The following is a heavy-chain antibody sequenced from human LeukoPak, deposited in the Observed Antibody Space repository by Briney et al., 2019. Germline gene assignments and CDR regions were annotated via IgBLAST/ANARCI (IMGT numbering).Heavy chain of an antibody. J-gene: IGHJ3*02. CDR3: AREGTGDGAFDI. Sequence: GWINPNSGGTNYAQKFQGRVTMTRDTSISTAYMELSRLRSDDTAVYYCAREGTGDGAFDIWGQGTMVTVSS. CDR2: INPNSGGT. V-gene: IGHV1-2*02. D-gene: IGHD7-27*01.